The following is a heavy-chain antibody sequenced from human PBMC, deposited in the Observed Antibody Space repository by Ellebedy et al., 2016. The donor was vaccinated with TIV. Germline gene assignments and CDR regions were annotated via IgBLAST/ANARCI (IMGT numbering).Heavy chain of an antibody. CDR3: ARSYSSGWYGNDAFDI. D-gene: IGHD6-19*01. Sequence: SVKVSXXASGFTFTSSAVQWVRQARGQRLEWIGWIVVGSGNTNYAQKFQGRVTITADESTSTAYMELSSLRSEDTAVYYCARSYSSGWYGNDAFDIWGQGTMVTVSS. J-gene: IGHJ3*02. CDR1: GFTFTSSA. V-gene: IGHV1-58*01. CDR2: IVVGSGNT.